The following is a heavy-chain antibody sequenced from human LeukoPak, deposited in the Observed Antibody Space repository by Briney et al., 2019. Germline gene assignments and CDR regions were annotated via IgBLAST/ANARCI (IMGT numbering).Heavy chain of an antibody. CDR3: SRENGAFSPFGF. J-gene: IGHJ4*02. V-gene: IGHV4-4*02. D-gene: IGHD2-8*01. CDR2: IYHSGST. CDR1: GVSISGSDW. Sequence: SGTMSLTCAVSGVSISGSDWWTWVRQPPGKGLEWIGEIYHSGSTNYNPSLKSRVTISVDKSKKQFSLNLRSVTAADTAVYYCSRENGAFSPFGFWGQGTLVTVPS.